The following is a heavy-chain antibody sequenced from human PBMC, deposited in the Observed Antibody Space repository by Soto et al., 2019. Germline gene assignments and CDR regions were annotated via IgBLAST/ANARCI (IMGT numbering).Heavy chain of an antibody. CDR2: IDPSDSYS. Sequence: SESLKITAKHPEYRVSTLCFNCILQVPENRLEWMGRIDPSDSYSNYSPSFQGHITISADKSINTAYLHLSSLKTSDTAVYYCARHCPLPIHFLFYDSDYYGM. CDR3: ARHCPLPIHFLFYDSDYYGM. J-gene: IGHJ6*01. D-gene: IGHD3-16*01. V-gene: IGHV5-10-1*01. CDR1: EYRVSTLC.